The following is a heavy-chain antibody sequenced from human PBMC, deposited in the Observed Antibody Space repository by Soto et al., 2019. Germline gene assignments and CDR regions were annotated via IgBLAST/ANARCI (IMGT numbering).Heavy chain of an antibody. CDR1: GYTFTSYG. J-gene: IGHJ3*02. Sequence: GASVKVSCKASGYTFTSYGISWVRQAPGQGLEWMGWISAYNGNTNYAQKLQGRVTMTTDTSTSTAYMELRSLRSDDTAVYYCTRAPPHYAYIWGSLSDDALAIWGQGTMVTVSS. CDR2: ISAYNGNT. V-gene: IGHV1-18*01. CDR3: TRAPPHYAYIWGSLSDDALAI. D-gene: IGHD3-16*01.